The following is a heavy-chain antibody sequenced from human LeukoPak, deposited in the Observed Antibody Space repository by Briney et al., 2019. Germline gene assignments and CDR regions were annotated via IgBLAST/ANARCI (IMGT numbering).Heavy chain of an antibody. J-gene: IGHJ2*01. V-gene: IGHV3-7*04. CDR3: VRAAPDTRYRHFDF. CDR1: GFIFRSHW. CDR2: IKEDGSEK. Sequence: GGSPRLSCVASGFIFRSHWMKWVRQAPGKGLEWVADIKEDGSEKYYEDSVKGRFIISRDNAENSLSLQMSSLRVEDTAVYYCVRAAPDTRYRHFDFWGRGTLVSVSS. D-gene: IGHD2-2*02.